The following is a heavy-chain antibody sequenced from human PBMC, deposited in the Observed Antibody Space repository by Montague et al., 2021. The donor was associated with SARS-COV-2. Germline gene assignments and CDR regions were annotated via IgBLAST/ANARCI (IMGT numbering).Heavy chain of an antibody. CDR1: GFDFTSSE. CDR3: AREAVGYSHGYPYWYFDL. J-gene: IGHJ2*01. D-gene: IGHD5-18*01. V-gene: IGHV3-48*03. Sequence: SRRLSCAASGFDFTSSEINWVRQAPGKGQEWVSYISTSGTLPSYMDSVKGRFTISRDNAKKSLYLQMDSLRAEDTAVYFCAREAVGYSHGYPYWYFDLWGRGTLVTVSS. CDR2: ISTSGTLP.